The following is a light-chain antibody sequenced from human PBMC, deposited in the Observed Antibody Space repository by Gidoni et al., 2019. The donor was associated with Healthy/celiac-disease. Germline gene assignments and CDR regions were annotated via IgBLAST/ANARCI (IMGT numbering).Light chain of an antibody. CDR2: AAS. Sequence: DLQLTQSPSSLSASVGDRVTITCRASQSSSSYVNWYQQKPGKAPKLLIDAASSFQSGVASRCSGSGAGTDFTLTISSLQPEDFATYYCQQSYSTPRTFGQGTKLEIK. V-gene: IGKV1-39*01. CDR3: QQSYSTPRT. J-gene: IGKJ2*01. CDR1: QSSSSY.